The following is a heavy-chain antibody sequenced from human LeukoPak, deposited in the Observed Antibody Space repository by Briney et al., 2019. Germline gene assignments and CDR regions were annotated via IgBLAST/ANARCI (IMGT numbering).Heavy chain of an antibody. D-gene: IGHD6-13*01. CDR3: ARTQDSSSRYYFY. Sequence: SETLSLTCTVSGGSLSSYYWSWIRQPPGKGLEWIGYIYHSGSTNYNPSLKSRVTISMDTSKNQFSLKLSSVTAADTAVYYCARTQDSSSRYYFYWGQGTLVTVSS. CDR1: GGSLSSYY. CDR2: IYHSGST. J-gene: IGHJ4*02. V-gene: IGHV4-59*08.